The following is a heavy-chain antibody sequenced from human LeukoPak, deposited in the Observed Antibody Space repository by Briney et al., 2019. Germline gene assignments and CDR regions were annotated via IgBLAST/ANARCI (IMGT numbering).Heavy chain of an antibody. J-gene: IGHJ6*02. CDR3: AKGGYCSGGTCYPMDV. CDR2: IYGGATT. V-gene: IGHV3-53*01. CDR1: GFIVSSNY. D-gene: IGHD2-15*01. Sequence: GGSLRLSCAASGFIVSSNYMSWVRQAPGKGLEWVSVIYGGATTYYADSVKGRFTISRDNSKNTLYLQMNSLRAEDTAVYYCAKGGYCSGGTCYPMDVWGQGTTVTVSS.